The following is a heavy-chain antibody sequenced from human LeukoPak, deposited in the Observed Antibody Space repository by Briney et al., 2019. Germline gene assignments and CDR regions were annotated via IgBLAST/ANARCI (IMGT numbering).Heavy chain of an antibody. CDR3: ARRKITFGGVIVYYFDY. CDR1: GGSFSGYY. CDR2: INHSGST. Sequence: SETLSLTCAVYGGSFSGYYWSWIRQPPGKGLEWIGEINHSGSTNYNPSLKSRVTISVDTSKNQFSLKLSFVTAADTAVYYCARRKITFGGVIVYYFDYWGQGTLVTVSS. D-gene: IGHD3-16*02. V-gene: IGHV4-34*01. J-gene: IGHJ4*02.